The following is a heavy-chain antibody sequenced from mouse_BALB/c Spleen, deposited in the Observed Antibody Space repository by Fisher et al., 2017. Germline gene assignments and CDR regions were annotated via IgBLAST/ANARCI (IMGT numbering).Heavy chain of an antibody. D-gene: IGHD2-3*01. J-gene: IGHJ4*01. CDR3: ARGWLLGTMDY. Sequence: RFTISRDNAKNNLYLQMSSLKSEDTAMYYCARGWLLGTMDYWGQGTSVTVSS. V-gene: IGHV5-12-1*01.